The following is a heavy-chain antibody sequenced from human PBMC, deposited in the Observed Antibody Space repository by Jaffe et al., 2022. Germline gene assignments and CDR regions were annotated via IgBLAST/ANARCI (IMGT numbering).Heavy chain of an antibody. CDR3: ARPDQIRVDYYYYYYMDV. D-gene: IGHD2-15*01. CDR1: GFTFSSYE. CDR2: ISSSGSTI. V-gene: IGHV3-48*03. J-gene: IGHJ6*03. Sequence: EVQLVESGGGLVQPGGSLRLSCAASGFTFSSYEMNWVRQAPGKGLEWVSYISSSGSTIYYADSVKGRFTISRDNAKNSLYLQMNSLRAEDTAVYYCARPDQIRVDYYYYYYMDVWGKGTTVTVSS.